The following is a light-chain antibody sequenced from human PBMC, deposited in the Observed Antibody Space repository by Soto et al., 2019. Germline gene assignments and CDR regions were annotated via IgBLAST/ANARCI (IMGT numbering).Light chain of an antibody. Sequence: QPVLTQPPSVSGAPGQRVTISCTGSSSNIGAGYNVHRCQQLPGTAPKLLIYGNSNRPSGVPDRFSGSKSGTSASLAITGLQAEDEADYYCQSYDSSLSGSVVFGGGTKVTVL. J-gene: IGLJ2*01. V-gene: IGLV1-40*01. CDR3: QSYDSSLSGSVV. CDR1: SSNIGAGYN. CDR2: GNS.